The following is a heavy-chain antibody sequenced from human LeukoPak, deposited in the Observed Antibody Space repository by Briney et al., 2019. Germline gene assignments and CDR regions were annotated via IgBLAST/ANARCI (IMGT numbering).Heavy chain of an antibody. V-gene: IGHV4-31*03. CDR1: GGSISSGGYY. Sequence: SETLSLTCTVSGGSISSGGYYWSWIRQHPGNGLEWIGYIYYSGSPYYNPSLKSRVAISVDTSKNQFSLKLSSVTAADTAVYYCATAGSSNWHYFDYWGQGTLVTVSS. D-gene: IGHD6-13*01. CDR2: IYYSGSP. CDR3: ATAGSSNWHYFDY. J-gene: IGHJ4*02.